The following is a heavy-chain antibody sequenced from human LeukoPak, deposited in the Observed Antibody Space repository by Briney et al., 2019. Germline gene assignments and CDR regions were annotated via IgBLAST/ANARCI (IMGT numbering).Heavy chain of an antibody. CDR1: GFTFSSYW. D-gene: IGHD3-22*01. V-gene: IGHV3-23*01. CDR2: MTEGGAT. CDR3: AKLLLD. J-gene: IGHJ4*02. Sequence: GGSLRLSCAASGFTFSSYWMNWVRQAPGKGLEWVSVMTEGGATYYADSVRGRFTISRDNSKNMLYLQMNSLRAEDTAVYYCAKLLLDWGQGALVTVSS.